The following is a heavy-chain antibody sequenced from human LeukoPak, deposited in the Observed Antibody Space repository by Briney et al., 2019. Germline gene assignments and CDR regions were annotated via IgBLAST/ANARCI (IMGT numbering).Heavy chain of an antibody. D-gene: IGHD3-22*01. Sequence: PSETLSLTCTVSGGSISSYYWSWIRQPAGKGLEWIGRIYTSGSTNYNPSLKSRVTVSVDTSKNQFSLKLSSVTAADTAVYYCARVMYYYDSSGYYVYYFDYWGQGTLVTVSS. CDR3: ARVMYYYDSSGYYVYYFDY. J-gene: IGHJ4*02. CDR1: GGSISSYY. CDR2: IYTSGST. V-gene: IGHV4-4*07.